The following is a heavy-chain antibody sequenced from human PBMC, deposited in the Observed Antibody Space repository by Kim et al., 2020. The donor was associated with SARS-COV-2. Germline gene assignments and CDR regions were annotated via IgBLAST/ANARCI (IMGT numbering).Heavy chain of an antibody. Sequence: ASVKVSCKASGYTFTSYYMHWVRQAPGQGLEWMGIINPSGGSTSYAQKFQGRVTMTRDTSTSTVYMELSSLRSEDTAVYYCARGGRGGGIAAAVRRRYYYYGMDVWGQGTTVTVSS. D-gene: IGHD6-13*01. CDR1: GYTFTSYY. V-gene: IGHV1-46*01. J-gene: IGHJ6*02. CDR3: ARGGRGGGIAAAVRRRYYYYGMDV. CDR2: INPSGGST.